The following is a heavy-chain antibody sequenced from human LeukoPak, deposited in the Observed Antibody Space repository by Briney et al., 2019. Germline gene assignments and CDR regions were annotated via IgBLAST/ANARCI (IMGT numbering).Heavy chain of an antibody. V-gene: IGHV4-39*07. CDR2: INHSGST. CDR1: GGSISSSSYY. CDR3: ASSVATYDAFDI. Sequence: PSETLSLTCTVSGGSISSSSYYWSWIRQPPGKGLEWIGEINHSGSTNYNPSLKSRVTISVDTSKNRFSLKLSSVTAADTAVYYCASSVATYDAFDIWGQGTMVTVSS. J-gene: IGHJ3*02. D-gene: IGHD5-12*01.